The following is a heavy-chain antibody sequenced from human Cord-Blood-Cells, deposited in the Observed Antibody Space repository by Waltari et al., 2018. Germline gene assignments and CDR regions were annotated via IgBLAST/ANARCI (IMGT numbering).Heavy chain of an antibody. Sequence: QVQLQQWGAGLLKPSETLSLTCAVYGGSFSGYYWSWISHTRGKGLEWIGEIKHHGSTNYNPSLKSRVTISVDTSKNQFSLKLSSVTAADTAVYYCARTAGLRFFYYYYMDVWGKGTTVTVSS. CDR2: IKHHGST. CDR3: ARTAGLRFFYYYYMDV. D-gene: IGHD3-3*01. J-gene: IGHJ6*03. V-gene: IGHV4-34*01. CDR1: GGSFSGYY.